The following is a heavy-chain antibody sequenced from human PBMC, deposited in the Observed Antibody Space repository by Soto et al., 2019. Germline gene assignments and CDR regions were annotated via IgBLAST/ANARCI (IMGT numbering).Heavy chain of an antibody. Sequence: QVQLVESGGGVVQPGRSLRLSCAASGFTFSNYMMHWVRQAPGKGLEWVAIILHDGNNKYYADSVKGRFTISRDNSKNTLYLQMNSLRTEDTDIYYCARDDEGGSYCDLGYWGQGTLVTVSS. V-gene: IGHV3-30-3*01. J-gene: IGHJ4*02. D-gene: IGHD3-10*01. CDR3: ARDDEGGSYCDLGY. CDR1: GFTFSNYM. CDR2: ILHDGNNK.